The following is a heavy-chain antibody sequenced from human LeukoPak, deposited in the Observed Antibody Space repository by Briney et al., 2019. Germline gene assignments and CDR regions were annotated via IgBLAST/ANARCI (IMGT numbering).Heavy chain of an antibody. CDR3: ARDIGYAFDI. D-gene: IGHD3-10*01. Sequence: TLSLTCTVSGGSISSGGYYWSWIRQPPGKGLEWIGYIYHSGSTYYNPSLKSRVTISVDRSKNQFSLKLSSVTAADTAVYYCARDIGYAFDIWGQGTMVTVSS. V-gene: IGHV4-30-2*01. CDR2: IYHSGST. J-gene: IGHJ3*02. CDR1: GGSISSGGYY.